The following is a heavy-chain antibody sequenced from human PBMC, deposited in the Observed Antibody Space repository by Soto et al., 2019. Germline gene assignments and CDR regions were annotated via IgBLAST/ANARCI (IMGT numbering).Heavy chain of an antibody. Sequence: SMKVSCKASVGSFSSYAICCVRQAHGQGLEWIGGIIPIFGTANYAQKFQGRVTITADESTSTAYMELSSLRSEDTAVYYCARDTNYRDYYDSSGYSYYFDYWGQGTLVTVSS. D-gene: IGHD3-22*01. CDR3: ARDTNYRDYYDSSGYSYYFDY. V-gene: IGHV1-69*01. CDR2: IIPIFGTA. CDR1: VGSFSSYA. J-gene: IGHJ4*02.